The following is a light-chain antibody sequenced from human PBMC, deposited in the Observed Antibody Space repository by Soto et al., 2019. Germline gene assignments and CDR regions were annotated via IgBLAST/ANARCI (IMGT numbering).Light chain of an antibody. CDR1: QSVSSN. CDR2: GAS. V-gene: IGKV3-15*01. J-gene: IGKJ1*01. CDR3: QQYNKWPPWT. Sequence: IVMTQSPATLSVSPGERATLSCRASQSVSSNLAWYQHKPGQAPRLLIYGASTRATGIPARFSGSGSGTEFTLTISSLQSEDFAVYYCQQYNKWPPWTF.